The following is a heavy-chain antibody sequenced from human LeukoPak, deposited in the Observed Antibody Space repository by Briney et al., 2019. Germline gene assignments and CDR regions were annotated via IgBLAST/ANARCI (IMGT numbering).Heavy chain of an antibody. V-gene: IGHV4-34*01. CDR2: INHSGST. CDR1: AASFSDYY. D-gene: IGHD6-13*01. Sequence: SETLSLTCAVSAASFSDYYWSWIRQPPGKGLEWIGEINHSGSTNYNPSLESRVTISVDTSKNQFSLKLTSVTAADTAVYYCARLKQQLVRLLGRDTTYYYYYYMDVWGKGTTVTVSS. J-gene: IGHJ6*03. CDR3: ARLKQQLVRLLGRDTTYYYYYYMDV.